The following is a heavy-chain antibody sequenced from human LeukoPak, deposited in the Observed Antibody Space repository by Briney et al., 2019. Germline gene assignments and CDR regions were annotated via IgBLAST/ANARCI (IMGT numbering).Heavy chain of an antibody. Sequence: SQTLSLTCTVSGGSISNVGYYWSWIRQHPGKGLEWIGYIYYSGSTYYNPSLISRVTISVDTSQDQFSLKLSSVTAADTAVYYCANSATGNWFDPWGQGTLVTVSS. CDR2: IYYSGST. V-gene: IGHV4-31*03. J-gene: IGHJ5*02. CDR1: GGSISNVGYY. CDR3: ANSATGNWFDP. D-gene: IGHD6-13*01.